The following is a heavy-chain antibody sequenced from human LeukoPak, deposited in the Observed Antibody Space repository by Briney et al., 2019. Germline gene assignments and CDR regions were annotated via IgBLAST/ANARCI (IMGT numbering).Heavy chain of an antibody. V-gene: IGHV3-9*01. D-gene: IGHD3-3*01. CDR3: AKDQSGENDY. CDR2: ISWNSGSI. J-gene: IGHJ4*02. Sequence: GGSLRLSCAASGFTFDDYAMHWVRQAPGKGLEWVSGISWNSGSIGYADSVKGRFTISRDNAKNSLYLQMNSLRAEDTALYCCAKDQSGENDYWGQGTLVTVSS. CDR1: GFTFDDYA.